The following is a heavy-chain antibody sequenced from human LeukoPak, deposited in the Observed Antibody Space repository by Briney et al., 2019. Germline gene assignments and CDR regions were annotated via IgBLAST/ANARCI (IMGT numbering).Heavy chain of an antibody. J-gene: IGHJ5*02. Sequence: GGSLRLSCAASGFIFSSYSMNWVRQAPGKGLEWVSSISSSSSYVYYADPVKGRFTISRDNAKNSLYLQMNSLRAEDTAVYYCARDAAAAGTDWFDPWGQGTLVTVSS. CDR3: ARDAAAAGTDWFDP. D-gene: IGHD6-13*01. CDR1: GFIFSSYS. V-gene: IGHV3-21*01. CDR2: ISSSSSYV.